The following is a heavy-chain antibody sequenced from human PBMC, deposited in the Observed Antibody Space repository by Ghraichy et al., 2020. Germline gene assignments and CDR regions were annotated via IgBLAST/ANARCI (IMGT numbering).Heavy chain of an antibody. CDR2: IYYIGST. D-gene: IGHD2-2*01. J-gene: IGHJ4*02. V-gene: IGHV4-61*01. CDR1: GGSVSSGSDY. Sequence: ESLNISCTVSGGSVSSGSDYWSWIRQPPGKGLEWIGYIYYIGSTNYNPSLKSRVTISVDTSKNQFSLKLSSVTAADTAVYYCAREYCSSTTCYLDYWGQGTLVTVSS. CDR3: AREYCSSTTCYLDY.